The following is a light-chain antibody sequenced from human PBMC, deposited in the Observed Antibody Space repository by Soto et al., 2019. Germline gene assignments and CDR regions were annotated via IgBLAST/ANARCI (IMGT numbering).Light chain of an antibody. V-gene: IGLV2-14*01. J-gene: IGLJ3*02. CDR3: SSYTSSGTPV. Sequence: QSALTQPASVSGSPGQSITISCTGTSSDVGGYNYLSWYQQHPGKAPKVMIYEVSNRPSGVSNRFSGSKSGNTASLTISERQAEDEADYYCSSYTSSGTPVFGGGTKLTVL. CDR1: SSDVGGYNY. CDR2: EVS.